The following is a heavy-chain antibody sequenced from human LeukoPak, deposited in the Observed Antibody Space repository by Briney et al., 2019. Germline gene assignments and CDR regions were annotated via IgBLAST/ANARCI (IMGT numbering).Heavy chain of an antibody. CDR1: GFNFSNSY. J-gene: IGHJ4*02. CDR3: ARSGGMVRGIYN. V-gene: IGHV3-30*03. CDR2: ISYDGSNK. Sequence: GGSLRLSCGTSGFNFSNSYMSWVRQAPGKGLEWVAVISYDGSNKYYADSVKGRFTISRDNSKNTLYLQMNSLRAEDTAVYYCARSGGMVRGIYNWGQGTLVTVSS. D-gene: IGHD3-10*01.